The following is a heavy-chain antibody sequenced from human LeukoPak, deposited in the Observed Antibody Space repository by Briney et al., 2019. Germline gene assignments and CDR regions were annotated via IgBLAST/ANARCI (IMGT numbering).Heavy chain of an antibody. Sequence: GGSLRLSCAASGFTFSTFAIHWVRQAPGKGLEWVSSISGSSTYIYYTDSVKGRFTISRDNAKNSLYLQMNSLRAEDTAVYYCARVTRSPFGWFDPWGQGTLVTVSS. CDR3: ARVTRSPFGWFDP. CDR2: ISGSSTYI. CDR1: GFTFSTFA. J-gene: IGHJ5*02. D-gene: IGHD4-17*01. V-gene: IGHV3-21*01.